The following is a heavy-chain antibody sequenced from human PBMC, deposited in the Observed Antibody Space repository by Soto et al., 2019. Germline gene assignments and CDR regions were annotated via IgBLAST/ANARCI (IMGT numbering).Heavy chain of an antibody. Sequence: GASVKVSCKASGYTFSSYDINWVRQAPGQGLEWLGWMNANNGNTNYAPKFQGRVTMTTDTSTSTAYMELRSLRSDDTAVYYCASYDLLGAYFDYWGQGTLVTVSS. CDR1: GYTFSSYD. CDR2: MNANNGNT. V-gene: IGHV1-18*01. D-gene: IGHD5-12*01. J-gene: IGHJ4*02. CDR3: ASYDLLGAYFDY.